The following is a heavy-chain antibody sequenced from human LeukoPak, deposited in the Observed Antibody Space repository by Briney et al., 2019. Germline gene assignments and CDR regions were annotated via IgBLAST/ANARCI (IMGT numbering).Heavy chain of an antibody. CDR3: AKDRAHRQQLALATDC. Sequence: PGGSLRLSCVPSVFTLSSDAMSWVRQAPERGREWVSAISGSVVITYYTDSVKGRSTISTDNSKHTLYLKMNSVRAEDTDVYCCAKDRAHRQQLALATDCWGEGTLVTVSS. J-gene: IGHJ1*01. CDR1: VFTLSSDA. D-gene: IGHD6-13*01. CDR2: ISGSVVIT. V-gene: IGHV3-23*01.